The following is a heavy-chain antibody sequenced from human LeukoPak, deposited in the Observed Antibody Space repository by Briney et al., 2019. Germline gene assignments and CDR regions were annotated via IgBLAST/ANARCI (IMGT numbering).Heavy chain of an antibody. V-gene: IGHV3-30-3*01. CDR1: EFTFDSYA. J-gene: IGHJ4*02. CDR3: ARGSWFGELLPFDY. Sequence: GGSLRLSCAASEFTFDSYAMHWVRQAPGKGLEWVAVISYDGSNEYYTDSVRGRFSISRDNSKNTLYLQMNSLSAEDTAVYYCARGSWFGELLPFDYWDQGTLVTVSS. CDR2: ISYDGSNE. D-gene: IGHD3-10*01.